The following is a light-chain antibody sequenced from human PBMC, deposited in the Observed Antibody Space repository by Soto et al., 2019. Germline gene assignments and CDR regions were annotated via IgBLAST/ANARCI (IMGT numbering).Light chain of an antibody. Sequence: DIQMTQSPSTLSASVGDRVTITCRASQSISSWLAWYQQKPGKAPKLLIYKASSLESGVPSRFSGSGSGTEFTLTISSLQPDYFATYYCQQYNSNSPWTFGPGTKVEIK. J-gene: IGKJ1*01. CDR3: QQYNSNSPWT. CDR1: QSISSW. V-gene: IGKV1-5*03. CDR2: KAS.